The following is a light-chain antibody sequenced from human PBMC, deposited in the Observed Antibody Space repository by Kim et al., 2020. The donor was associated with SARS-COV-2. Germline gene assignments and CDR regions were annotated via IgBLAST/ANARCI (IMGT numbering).Light chain of an antibody. V-gene: IGKV1-5*03. CDR1: QSINTW. Sequence: SSSVSDRGTLTGRASQSINTWFAWYQQKPRQAPKVLIYRASSLESGVPSRFSCSGSGTEFTLTISSLLVEDFATYYCQQSYNTPYTFGQGTKLEI. J-gene: IGKJ2*01. CDR2: RAS. CDR3: QQSYNTPYT.